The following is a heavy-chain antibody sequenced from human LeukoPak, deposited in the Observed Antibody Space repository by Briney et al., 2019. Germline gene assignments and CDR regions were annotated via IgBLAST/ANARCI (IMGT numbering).Heavy chain of an antibody. J-gene: IGHJ4*02. D-gene: IGHD3-22*01. CDR2: IYPGDSDT. CDR3: ARLALNVNYYDSTGLGS. CDR1: GYRFTKYW. V-gene: IGHV5-51*01. Sequence: GESLKISCKGSGYRFTKYWIGWVRQMPGKGLEWMGIIYPGDSDTRYSPSFQGQITISADKSISTAYVQWSSLKASDTAMYYCARLALNVNYYDSTGLGSWGQGTLVTVSS.